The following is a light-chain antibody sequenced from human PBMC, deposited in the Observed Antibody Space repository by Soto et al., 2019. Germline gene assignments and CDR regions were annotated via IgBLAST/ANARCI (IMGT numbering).Light chain of an antibody. J-gene: IGLJ1*01. V-gene: IGLV2-23*01. CDR1: SRDVGSYNL. CDR3: CSFAGSSTYV. CDR2: EGT. Sequence: QSALTQPASVSGSPGQSITISCTGTSRDVGSYNLVSWYQQHPGNAPKLIIYEGTKRPSGVSDRFSGSKSGNTASLTISGLQEEDEGDYHCCSFAGSSTYVFGTGTKVTVL.